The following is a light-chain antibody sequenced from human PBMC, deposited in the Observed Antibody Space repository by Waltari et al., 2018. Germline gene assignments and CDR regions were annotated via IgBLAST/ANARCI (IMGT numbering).Light chain of an antibody. J-gene: IGLJ1*01. CDR3: AAWDDSLSGSYV. CDR2: GNN. Sequence: QSVLTQPPSASGTPGQRVTISCSGSSSNIGSNYANWYQQLPGTAPKLPIYGNNQPPLGVPDRFSGSKSGTSASLAISGLRSEDEADYYCAAWDDSLSGSYVFGPGTKVTIL. CDR1: SSNIGSNY. V-gene: IGLV1-47*02.